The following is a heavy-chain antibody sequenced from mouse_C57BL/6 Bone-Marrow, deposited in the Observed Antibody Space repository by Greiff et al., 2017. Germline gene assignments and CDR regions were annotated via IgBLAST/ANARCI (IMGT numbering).Heavy chain of an antibody. CDR3: ARHSGSSYVQFAY. CDR1: EYDFPSYD. J-gene: IGHJ3*01. CDR2: INRDGGST. V-gene: IGHV5-2*01. D-gene: IGHD1-1*01. Sequence: EVQGEESGGGLVQPGASLKLSCESYEYDFPSYDMPWVRKTPEQRLELVAAINRDGGSTYYPDTMERRFVISRDNTEKTPYLQMSSLRSEDTALYDCARHSGSSYVQFAYWGQGTLVTVSA.